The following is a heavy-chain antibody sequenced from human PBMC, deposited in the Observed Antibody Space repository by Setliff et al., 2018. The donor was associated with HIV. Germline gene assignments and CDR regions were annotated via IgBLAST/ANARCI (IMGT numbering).Heavy chain of an antibody. D-gene: IGHD2-2*01. CDR2: IHTSGST. CDR3: ARGRSELLWSTQTYYYYGLDV. J-gene: IGHJ6*02. Sequence: TLSLTCTVSGGSISSGSYYWSWIRQPAGKGLEWIGRIHTSGSTNYNPPLKSRVTISVDTSKNQFSLKLRSVTAADTAVYYCARGRSELLWSTQTYYYYGLDVWGQGTTVTSP. CDR1: GGSISSGSYY. V-gene: IGHV4-61*02.